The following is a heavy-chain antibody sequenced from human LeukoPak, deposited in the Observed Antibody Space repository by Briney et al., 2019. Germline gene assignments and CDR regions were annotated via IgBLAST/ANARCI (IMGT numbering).Heavy chain of an antibody. D-gene: IGHD3-3*01. J-gene: IGHJ4*02. CDR3: ARDRDTIFGVVIIDY. CDR1: GYTFTSYA. Sequence: ASVKVSCKASGYTFTSYAMHWVRQAPGQRLEWMGWINAGNGNTKYSQKFQGRVTITRDTSASTAYMELRSLRSDDTAVYYCARDRDTIFGVVIIDYWGQGTLVTVSS. CDR2: INAGNGNT. V-gene: IGHV1-3*01.